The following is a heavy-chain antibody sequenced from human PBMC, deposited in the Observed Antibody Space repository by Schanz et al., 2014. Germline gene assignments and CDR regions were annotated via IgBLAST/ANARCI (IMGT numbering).Heavy chain of an antibody. V-gene: IGHV3-23*01. CDR2: ISGSGGST. CDR3: AREQIMAAAGLVDY. J-gene: IGHJ4*01. CDR1: GFTFSSYA. D-gene: IGHD6-13*01. Sequence: EVQLLDSGGGLVQPGGSLRLSCAASGFTFSSYAMSWVRQAPGKGLEWVSGISGSGGSTYYADSVEGRFTISRDNSRNTLYLQMNSLRAEDTAVYYCAREQIMAAAGLVDYWGHGTLVTVSS.